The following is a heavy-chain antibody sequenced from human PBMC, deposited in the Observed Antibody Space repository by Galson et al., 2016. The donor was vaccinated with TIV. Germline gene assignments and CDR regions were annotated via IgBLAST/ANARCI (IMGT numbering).Heavy chain of an antibody. CDR1: GGPFRSYA. Sequence: SVKVSCKASGGPFRSYAISWVRQAPGQGLEWMGGIIAIFGVANYAQKFQGRVTITADESTSTAYMELTSLRSEDTAVYYCARLHLWLGYSFDIWGQGTMVTVSS. J-gene: IGHJ3*02. CDR2: IIAIFGVA. CDR3: ARLHLWLGYSFDI. V-gene: IGHV1-69*13. D-gene: IGHD5-18*01.